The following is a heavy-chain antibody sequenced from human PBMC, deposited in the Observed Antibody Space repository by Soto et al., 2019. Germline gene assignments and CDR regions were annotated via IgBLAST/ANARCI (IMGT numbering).Heavy chain of an antibody. J-gene: IGHJ5*02. CDR3: AREGALKPFSS. CDR1: GFTFINYN. Sequence: GGSLRLSCVASGFTFINYNINCFRHAPGKGLEWVSHISGTSVYIHYADSVRGRFTIPRDNAKNSVYLQMDSLRAEDTAVYYCAREGALKPFSSWGQGALVTVSS. CDR2: ISGTSVYI. V-gene: IGHV3-21*01.